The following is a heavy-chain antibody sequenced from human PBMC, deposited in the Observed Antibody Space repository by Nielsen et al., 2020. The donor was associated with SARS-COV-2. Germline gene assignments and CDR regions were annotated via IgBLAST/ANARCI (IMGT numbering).Heavy chain of an antibody. J-gene: IGHJ6*02. CDR2: INHSGST. V-gene: IGHV4-34*01. CDR3: ARETAMVRGVTTRTYYYYGMDV. Sequence: RQAPGKGLEWIGEINHSGSTNYNPSLKSRVTISVDTSKNQFSLKLSSVTAADTAVYYCARETAMVRGVTTRTYYYYGMDVWGQGTTVTVSS. D-gene: IGHD3-10*01.